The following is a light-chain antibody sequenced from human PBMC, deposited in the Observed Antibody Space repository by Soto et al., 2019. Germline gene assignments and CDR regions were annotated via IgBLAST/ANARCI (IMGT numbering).Light chain of an antibody. CDR2: RTD. Sequence: QSALTQPPSVSGTPGQRVSISCSGDSSTFANNYVHWYQQVPGAAPKLLMYRTDQRPSGVPERFSGSKSGTSASLTISGLRPEDEAQYYCAAYTGNWNGPVFGGGTKSPS. CDR3: AAYTGNWNGPV. J-gene: IGLJ2*01. CDR1: SSTFANNY. V-gene: IGLV1-47*01.